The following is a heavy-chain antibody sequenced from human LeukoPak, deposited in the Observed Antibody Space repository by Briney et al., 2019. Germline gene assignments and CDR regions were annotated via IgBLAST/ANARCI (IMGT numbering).Heavy chain of an antibody. CDR2: VNLQGST. CDR1: GGSITSTNY. J-gene: IGHJ4*02. CDR3: AREGGPYRPLDY. V-gene: IGHV4-4*02. Sequence: SGALSLTCGVSGGSITSTNYWTWVRQPPGKGLEWIGEVNLQGSTNYNPSLMGRVAISVDMSENHISLQLTSVTAADTAVYYCAREGGPYRPLDYSGQGTLVTVSS.